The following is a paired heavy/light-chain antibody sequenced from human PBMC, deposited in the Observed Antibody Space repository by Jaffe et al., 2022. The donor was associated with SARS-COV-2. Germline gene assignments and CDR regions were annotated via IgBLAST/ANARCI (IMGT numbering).Light chain of an antibody. J-gene: IGKJ5*01. CDR3: QQCYSTPPT. CDR1: QSVLYSSNNKNY. CDR2: WAS. V-gene: IGKV4-1*01. Sequence: DIVMTQSPDSLAVSLGERATINCKSSQSVLYSSNNKNYLAWYQQKPGQPPKLLIYWASTRESGVPDRFSGSGSGTDFTLTISSLQAEDVAVYYCQQCYSTPPTFGQGTRLEIK.
Heavy chain of an antibody. J-gene: IGHJ2*01. Sequence: QVQLVESGGGVVQPGRSLRLSCAASGFTFSTSGMHWVRQAPGKGLEWVAIIYYDGSNKEYADSVKGRFTISRDNSKNTLYLQMNSLRAEDTAVYYCAREAAAVWYFDLWGRGTLVTVSS. CDR1: GFTFSTSG. CDR3: AREAAAVWYFDL. D-gene: IGHD6-13*01. CDR2: IYYDGSNK. V-gene: IGHV3-33*01.